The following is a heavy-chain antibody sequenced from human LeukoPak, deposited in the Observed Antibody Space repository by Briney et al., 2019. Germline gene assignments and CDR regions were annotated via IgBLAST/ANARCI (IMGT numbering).Heavy chain of an antibody. Sequence: SETLSLTCTVSGGSISSYYWSWIRQHPGKGLEWIGYIYYSGSTYYNPSLKSRVTISVDTSKNQFSLKLTSVTAADTAVYYCARDRITMVRETTHYYYGMDVWGQGTTVTVSS. D-gene: IGHD3-10*01. CDR1: GGSISSYY. CDR3: ARDRITMVRETTHYYYGMDV. V-gene: IGHV4-59*06. J-gene: IGHJ6*02. CDR2: IYYSGST.